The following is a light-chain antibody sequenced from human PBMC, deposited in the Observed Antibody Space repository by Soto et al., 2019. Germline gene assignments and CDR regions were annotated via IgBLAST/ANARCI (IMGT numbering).Light chain of an antibody. Sequence: ALTQPPSASGSPGQSVTLSCTGTSSDVGGYNYVSWYQQHPGKAPKLMIYEVSKRPSGVPDRFSGSKSGNTASLTVSGLQAEDEADYYCSSYAGSNNYVFGTGTKVTVL. J-gene: IGLJ1*01. V-gene: IGLV2-8*01. CDR3: SSYAGSNNYV. CDR1: SSDVGGYNY. CDR2: EVS.